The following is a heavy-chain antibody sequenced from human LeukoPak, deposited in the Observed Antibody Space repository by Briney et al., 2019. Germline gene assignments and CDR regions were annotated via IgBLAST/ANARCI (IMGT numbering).Heavy chain of an antibody. CDR1: GYTLTELS. CDR3: ATVSWIAAAGNYFDY. Sequence: ASVKVSCKVSGYTLTELSMHWVRQAPGKGLEWMGGFDPEDGETIYAQKFQGRVTMTEDTSTDTAYMELSSLRSEDTAVYYCATVSWIAAAGNYFDYWGQGTLVTVSS. CDR2: FDPEDGET. V-gene: IGHV1-24*01. D-gene: IGHD6-13*01. J-gene: IGHJ4*02.